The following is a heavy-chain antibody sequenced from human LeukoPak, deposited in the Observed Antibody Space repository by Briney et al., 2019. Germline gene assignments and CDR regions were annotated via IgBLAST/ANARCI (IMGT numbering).Heavy chain of an antibody. CDR1: GFTFSSYW. Sequence: GGSLRLSCAASGFTFSSYWMSWVRQAPGKGLEWVANIKQDGSEKYYVDSVKGRFTISRDNAKNSLYLQMNSLRAEDTAVYYCARAGPGYSGYDAYYFDYWGQGTLVTGSS. V-gene: IGHV3-7*01. CDR3: ARAGPGYSGYDAYYFDY. J-gene: IGHJ4*02. D-gene: IGHD5-12*01. CDR2: IKQDGSEK.